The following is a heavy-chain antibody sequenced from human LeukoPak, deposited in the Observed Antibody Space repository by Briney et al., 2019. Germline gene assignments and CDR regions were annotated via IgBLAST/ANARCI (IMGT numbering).Heavy chain of an antibody. CDR3: ARVVVVVVAATLENYFDY. Sequence: SETLSLTCTVSGGSISSGGYYWSWIRQHPGKGVEWIGYIYYSGSTYYNPSLKSRVTISVDTSKNQFSLKLSSVTAADTAVYYCARVVVVVVAATLENYFDYWGQGTLVTVSS. CDR2: IYYSGST. J-gene: IGHJ4*02. CDR1: GGSISSGGYY. D-gene: IGHD2-15*01. V-gene: IGHV4-31*03.